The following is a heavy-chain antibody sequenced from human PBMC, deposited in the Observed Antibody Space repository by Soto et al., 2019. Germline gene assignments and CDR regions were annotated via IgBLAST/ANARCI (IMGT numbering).Heavy chain of an antibody. CDR2: IYYSGST. Sequence: SETLSLTCTVSGGSISSGIYYWSWIRQDPGTGLEWIGHIYYSGSTYYNPSLKSRVSISVDTSKNQFSLKLTSVTAADTAVYYCARVARGRVVGATPPCFDYWGQGTLVTVSS. CDR1: GGSISSGIYY. J-gene: IGHJ4*02. D-gene: IGHD1-26*01. CDR3: ARVARGRVVGATPPCFDY. V-gene: IGHV4-31*03.